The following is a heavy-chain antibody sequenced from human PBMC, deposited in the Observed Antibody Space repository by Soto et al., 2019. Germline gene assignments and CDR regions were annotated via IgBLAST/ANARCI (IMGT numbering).Heavy chain of an antibody. D-gene: IGHD3-22*01. Sequence: SVKVSCKASGGTFSSYAISWVRQAPGQGLEWMGGIIPIFGTANYAQKFQGRVTITADESTSTAYMELSSLRSDDTAVYYCARHRFNYYDDTVYYYFDYWGQGTLVTVSS. CDR2: IIPIFGTA. J-gene: IGHJ4*02. V-gene: IGHV1-69*13. CDR1: GGTFSSYA. CDR3: ARHRFNYYDDTVYYYFDY.